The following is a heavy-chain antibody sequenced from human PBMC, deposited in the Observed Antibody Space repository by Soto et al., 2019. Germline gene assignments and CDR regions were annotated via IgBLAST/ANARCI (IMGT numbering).Heavy chain of an antibody. V-gene: IGHV3-48*02. D-gene: IGHD6-19*01. J-gene: IGHJ5*02. CDR1: GFTFSSYS. Sequence: PGGSLRLSCAASGFTFSSYSMNWVRQAPGKGLEWVSYISSSSSTIYYADSVKGRFTISRDNAKNSLYLQMNSLRDEDTAVYYCARDRVPSSGWPERRSVYNWFDPWGQGTLVTVSS. CDR2: ISSSSSTI. CDR3: ARDRVPSSGWPERRSVYNWFDP.